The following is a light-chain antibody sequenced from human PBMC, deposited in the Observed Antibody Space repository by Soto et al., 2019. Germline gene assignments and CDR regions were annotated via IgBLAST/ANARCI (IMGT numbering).Light chain of an antibody. CDR2: DAS. V-gene: IGKV3-11*01. Sequence: EIVLTQSPATLSLSPGERATLSCRASQSVSSYLAWYQHKPGQAPRLLIYDASNRATGIPARFSGSGSGTDFTLTISSLEPEDFAVDYCQQRSNWPPFTFGVGTKVEIK. CDR3: QQRSNWPPFT. J-gene: IGKJ4*01. CDR1: QSVSSY.